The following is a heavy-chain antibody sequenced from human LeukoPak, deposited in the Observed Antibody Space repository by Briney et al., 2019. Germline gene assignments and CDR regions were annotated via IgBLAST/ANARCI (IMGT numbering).Heavy chain of an antibody. D-gene: IGHD3-10*01. CDR1: GFTFSSYW. CDR3: AKDPYYYGSGSYYFQH. J-gene: IGHJ1*01. V-gene: IGHV3-7*01. Sequence: PGGSLRLSCTASGFTFSSYWMSWVRQAPGKGLEWVANIKQDGSEKYYVDSVKGRFTISRDNAKNSLYLQMNSLRAEDTAVYYCAKDPYYYGSGSYYFQHWGQGTLVTVSS. CDR2: IKQDGSEK.